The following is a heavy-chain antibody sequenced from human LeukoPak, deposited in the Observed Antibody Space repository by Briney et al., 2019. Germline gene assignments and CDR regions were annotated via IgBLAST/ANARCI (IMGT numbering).Heavy chain of an antibody. CDR1: GGSISSYY. D-gene: IGHD6-19*01. CDR3: AGQTIAVAGTLFDI. Sequence: PSETLSLTCTVSGGSISSYYWSWLRQPPGKGLEWIGYIYYSGSTNYNPSLKSRVTISVDTSKNQFSLKLSSVTAADTAVYYCAGQTIAVAGTLFDIWGQGTMVTVSS. J-gene: IGHJ3*02. CDR2: IYYSGST. V-gene: IGHV4-59*01.